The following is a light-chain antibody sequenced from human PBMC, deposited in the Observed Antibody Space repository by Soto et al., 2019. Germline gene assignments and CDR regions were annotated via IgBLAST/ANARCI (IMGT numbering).Light chain of an antibody. V-gene: IGKV2-30*01. CDR2: QVS. CDR3: MHATVPYT. Sequence: DVVMTQSPLSLPVTLGQPASISCRSSQSLVYSDGSTYLNWFHQRPGQSPRRLIYQVSNRDSGVPDRCGGSASSTDFTLQISRVEAEDVMVYYCMHATVPYTFGQGTKLEIK. J-gene: IGKJ2*01. CDR1: QSLVYSDGSTY.